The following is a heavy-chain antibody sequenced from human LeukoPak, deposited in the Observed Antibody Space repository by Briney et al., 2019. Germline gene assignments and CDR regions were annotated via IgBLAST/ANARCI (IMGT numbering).Heavy chain of an antibody. D-gene: IGHD3-10*01. V-gene: IGHV1-69*13. CDR3: ARSARERLWFGELYFDY. Sequence: SVKVSCKASGGTFSSYAISWVRQAPGQGLEWMGGIIPIFGTANYAQKFQGRVTITADESTSTAYMELSSLRSEDTAAYYCARSARERLWFGELYFDYWGQGTLVTVSS. CDR2: IIPIFGTA. J-gene: IGHJ4*02. CDR1: GGTFSSYA.